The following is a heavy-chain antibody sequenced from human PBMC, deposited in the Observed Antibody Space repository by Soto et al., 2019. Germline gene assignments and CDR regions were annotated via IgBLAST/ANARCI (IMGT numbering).Heavy chain of an antibody. CDR2: ISGSGGST. Sequence: SLRLSCAASGFTFSSYAMSWVRQAPGKGLEWVSAISGSGGSTYYADSVKGRFTISRDNSKNTLYLQMNSLRAEDTAVYYCAKVYYYDSSGYYKPPDDAFDIWGQRTMVTVSS. CDR3: AKVYYYDSSGYYKPPDDAFDI. V-gene: IGHV3-23*01. D-gene: IGHD3-22*01. J-gene: IGHJ3*02. CDR1: GFTFSSYA.